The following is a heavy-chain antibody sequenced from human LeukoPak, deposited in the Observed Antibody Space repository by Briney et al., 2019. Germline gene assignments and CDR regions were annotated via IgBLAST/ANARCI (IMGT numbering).Heavy chain of an antibody. J-gene: IGHJ4*02. CDR1: GGSLSGVDSY. CDR2: IYSSVRTQYSPSH. CDR3: ARDRQEGGMRVSSFEY. V-gene: IGHV4-61*02. D-gene: IGHD2-15*01. Sequence: SGTLSLTCTVSGGSLSGVDSYWSCIRQPAGRWMEWIGRIYSSVRTQYSPSHQYNPSLKSRVTISADTSRNQFSLNLSSVTAADTAMYYCARDRQEGGMRVSSFEYWGQGTPVTVSS.